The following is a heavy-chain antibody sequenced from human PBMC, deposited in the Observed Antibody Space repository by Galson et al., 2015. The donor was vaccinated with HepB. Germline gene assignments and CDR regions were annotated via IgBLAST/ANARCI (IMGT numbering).Heavy chain of an antibody. CDR1: GFTFSDYY. CDR2: ISSSGSTI. CDR3: ARIWIQLWFIPF. D-gene: IGHD5-18*01. Sequence: SLRLSCAASGFTFSDYYMSWIRQAPGKGLEWVSYISSSGSTIYYADSVKGRFTISRDNAKNSLYLQMNSLRAEDTAVYYCARIWIQLWFIPFWGQGTLVTVSS. V-gene: IGHV3-11*01. J-gene: IGHJ4*02.